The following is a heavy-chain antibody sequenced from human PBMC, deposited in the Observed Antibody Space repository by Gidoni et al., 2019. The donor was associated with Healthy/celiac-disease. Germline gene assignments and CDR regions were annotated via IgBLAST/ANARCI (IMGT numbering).Heavy chain of an antibody. V-gene: IGHV3-23*01. CDR3: ASLPAAADY. CDR1: GFTFSSYA. J-gene: IGHJ4*02. D-gene: IGHD2-2*01. CDR2: ISGSGGST. Sequence: EVQRLEAGGGLVQPGGYRRLSCAAAGFTFSSYAMSWVRQAPGKGLEWVSAISGSGGSTYYAYSVKGRFTISRDNSKNTLYLQMNSLRAEDTAVYYCASLPAAADYWGQGTLVTVSS.